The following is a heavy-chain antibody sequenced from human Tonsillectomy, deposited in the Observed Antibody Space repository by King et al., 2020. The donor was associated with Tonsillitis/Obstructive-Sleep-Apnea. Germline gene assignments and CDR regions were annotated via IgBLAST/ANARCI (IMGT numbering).Heavy chain of an antibody. V-gene: IGHV4-31*03. Sequence: VQLQESGPGLVKPSQTLSLTCTVSGGSISTGGYYWSWIRQHPGKGLEWIGYIYYSGTTYYNPSLKSRVTISVDTSKNQFSLKMSSVTAAATGVYYCAGGHGWYFDLWGRGTLVTVSS. D-gene: IGHD2-15*01. CDR2: IYYSGTT. CDR1: GGSISTGGYY. J-gene: IGHJ2*01. CDR3: AGGHGWYFDL.